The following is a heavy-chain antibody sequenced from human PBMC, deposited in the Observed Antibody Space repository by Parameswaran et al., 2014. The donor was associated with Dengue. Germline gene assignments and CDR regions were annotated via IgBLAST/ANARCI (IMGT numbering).Heavy chain of an antibody. Sequence: WIRQPPGKGLEWVGRIKTRSDDGTIDYAAPVKGRFIISRDDSTDTLYLQMTSLKTEDTAVYYCVADRTGACCADYWGQGTLVTVSS. CDR2: IKTRSDDGTI. D-gene: IGHD3/OR15-3a*01. V-gene: IGHV3-15*01. CDR3: VADRTGACCADY. J-gene: IGHJ4*02.